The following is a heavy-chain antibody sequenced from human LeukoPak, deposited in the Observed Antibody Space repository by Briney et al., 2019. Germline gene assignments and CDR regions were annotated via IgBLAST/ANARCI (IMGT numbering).Heavy chain of an antibody. Sequence: KPGGSLRLSCAASGFTFSSYSMNWVRQAPGKGLEWVSSISSSSSYIYYADSVKGRFTISRDNAKNSLYLQMSSLRAEDTAVYYCARFIGPEYSSGWYEHYWGQGTLVTVSS. CDR1: GFTFSSYS. J-gene: IGHJ4*02. D-gene: IGHD6-19*01. CDR3: ARFIGPEYSSGWYEHY. CDR2: ISSSSSYI. V-gene: IGHV3-21*01.